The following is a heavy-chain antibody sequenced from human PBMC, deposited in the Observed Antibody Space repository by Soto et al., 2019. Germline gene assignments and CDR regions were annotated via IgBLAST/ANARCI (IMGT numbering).Heavy chain of an antibody. CDR1: GGLISKYS. D-gene: IGHD5-12*01. V-gene: IGHV1-69*06. Sequence: QVQLVQSGAEVRKPGSSVKVSCKTSGGLISKYSFNWVRQAPGQGLEWMGGGVPISGSTDYAQKFQGRITITADRSTRTLSMELSSLRSDDTANYYCATIRVRGGPLRFEDGGQGMLISVSS. CDR3: ATIRVRGGPLRFED. J-gene: IGHJ4*01. CDR2: GVPISGST.